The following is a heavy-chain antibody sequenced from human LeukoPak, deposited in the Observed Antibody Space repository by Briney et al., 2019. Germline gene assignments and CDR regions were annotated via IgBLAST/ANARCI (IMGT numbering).Heavy chain of an antibody. CDR2: VKQDGSEI. CDR3: ARHHGDYRRHPFDY. D-gene: IGHD4-17*01. Sequence: PGGSLRLSCAASGFTFSRYWMSWVRQAPGKGLEWVANVKQDGSEIYYVDSVKGRFTISRDNSKKSLYLQMYSLRADDTALYYCARHHGDYRRHPFDYWGQGTLVTVSS. J-gene: IGHJ4*02. CDR1: GFTFSRYW. V-gene: IGHV3-7*01.